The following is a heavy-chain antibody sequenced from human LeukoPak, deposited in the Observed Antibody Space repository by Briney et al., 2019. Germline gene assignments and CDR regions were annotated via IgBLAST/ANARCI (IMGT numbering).Heavy chain of an antibody. CDR1: GYTFTSYG. CDR3: ARDLGGYDGY. Sequence: ASVKVSCKASGYTFTSYGISWVRQAPGQGLEWMGWISAYNGNTNYAQKLQGRVTITADKSTSTAYMELSSLRSEDTAVYYCARDLGGYDGYWGQGTLVTVSS. V-gene: IGHV1-18*01. CDR2: ISAYNGNT. D-gene: IGHD5-12*01. J-gene: IGHJ4*02.